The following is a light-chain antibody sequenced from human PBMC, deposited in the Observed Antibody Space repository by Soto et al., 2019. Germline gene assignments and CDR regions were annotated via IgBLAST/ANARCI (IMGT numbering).Light chain of an antibody. CDR2: DAS. Sequence: IQMTQSPSTLSGSVGDRVTITCRASQSISSWLAWYQQKPGKAPKLLIYDASSLESGVPSRFSGSGSGTEFTLTISSLQPDDFATYYCQQYNSYSPTFGGGTKVDNK. V-gene: IGKV1-5*01. CDR1: QSISSW. J-gene: IGKJ4*01. CDR3: QQYNSYSPT.